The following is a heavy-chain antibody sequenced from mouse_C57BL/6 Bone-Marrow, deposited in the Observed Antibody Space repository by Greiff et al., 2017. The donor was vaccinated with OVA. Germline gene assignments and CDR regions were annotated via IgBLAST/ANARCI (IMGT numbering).Heavy chain of an antibody. V-gene: IGHV5-6*02. D-gene: IGHD2-4*01. J-gene: IGHJ3*01. CDR3: ARNYDYDAAWFAY. CDR1: GFTFSSYG. CDR2: ISSGGSYT. Sequence: DVKLVESGGDLVKPGGSLKLSCAASGFTFSSYGMSWVRQTPDKMLEWVATISSGGSYTYYPDSVKGRFTISRDNAKNTLYLQMSSLKSEDTAMYYCARNYDYDAAWFAYWGQGTLVTVSA.